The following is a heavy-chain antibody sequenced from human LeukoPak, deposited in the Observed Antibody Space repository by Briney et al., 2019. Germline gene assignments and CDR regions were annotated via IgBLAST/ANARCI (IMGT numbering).Heavy chain of an antibody. V-gene: IGHV4-61*01. CDR3: ARDGGCCSSTSCSEIGWFDP. D-gene: IGHD2-2*01. Sequence: TSETLSLTCTVSGGSVSSGSYYWSWIRQPPGKGLEWIGYIYYSGSTNYNPSLKSRVTISVDTSKNQFSLKLSSVTAADTAVYYCARDGGCCSSTSCSEIGWFDPWGQGTLVTVSS. CDR2: IYYSGST. J-gene: IGHJ5*02. CDR1: GGSVSSGSYY.